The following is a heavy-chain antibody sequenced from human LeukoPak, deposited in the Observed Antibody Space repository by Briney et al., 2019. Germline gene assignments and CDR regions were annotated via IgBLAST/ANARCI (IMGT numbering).Heavy chain of an antibody. V-gene: IGHV3-48*03. Sequence: GGSLRLSCAASGFTFSSYEMNWVRQAPGKGLEWVSYISSSGSTIYYADSVKGRFTISRDNAKNSLYLQMNSLRAEDTAVYYCAREGTSSLYGNSDYWGQGTLVTVSS. CDR3: AREGTSSLYGNSDY. CDR1: GFTFSSYE. D-gene: IGHD1-14*01. J-gene: IGHJ4*02. CDR2: ISSSGSTI.